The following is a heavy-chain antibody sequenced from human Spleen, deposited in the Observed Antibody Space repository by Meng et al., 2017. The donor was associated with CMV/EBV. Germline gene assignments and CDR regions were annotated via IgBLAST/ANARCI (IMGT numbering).Heavy chain of an antibody. J-gene: IGHJ3*02. Sequence: SETLSLTCTVSGASISANYWSWSRRPPGKGLEYIGSISYTGYIEYNPSLKGRVAISLDTSKNQFSLKLAAVTAADTAMSYCAGPDDMVSSPHDPFDSWGQGTMVTVSS. CDR3: AGPDDMVSSPHDPFDS. D-gene: IGHD1-1*01. V-gene: IGHV4-59*01. CDR1: GASISANY. CDR2: ISYTGYI.